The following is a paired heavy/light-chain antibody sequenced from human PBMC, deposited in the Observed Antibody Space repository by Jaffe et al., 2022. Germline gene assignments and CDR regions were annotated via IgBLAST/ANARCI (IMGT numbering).Heavy chain of an antibody. CDR1: GGTFSSYA. CDR3: ARDHSGYCSSTSCYGTVGAFDI. D-gene: IGHD2-2*01. J-gene: IGHJ3*02. V-gene: IGHV1-69*01. Sequence: QVQLVQSGAEVKKPGSSVKVSCKASGGTFSSYAISWVRQAPGQGLEWMGGIIPIFGTANYAQKFQGRVTITADESTSTAYMELSSLRSEDTAVYYCARDHSGYCSSTSCYGTVGAFDIWGQGTMVTVSS. CDR2: IIPIFGTA.
Light chain of an antibody. J-gene: IGKJ2*01. CDR3: QQYGSSGNT. CDR1: QSVSSSY. V-gene: IGKV3-20*01. CDR2: GAS. Sequence: EIVLTQSPGTLSLSPGERATLSCRASQSVSSSYLAWYQQKPGQAPRLLIYGASSRATGIPDRFSGSGSGTDFTLTISRLEPEDFAVYYCQQYGSSGNTFGQGTKLEIK.